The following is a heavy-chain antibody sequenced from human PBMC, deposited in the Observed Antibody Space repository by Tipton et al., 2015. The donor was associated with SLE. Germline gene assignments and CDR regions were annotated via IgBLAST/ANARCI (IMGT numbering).Heavy chain of an antibody. CDR1: GGSIGPYY. V-gene: IGHV4-34*01. D-gene: IGHD2-15*01. CDR3: ARHFGWSFDV. Sequence: TLSLTCTVSGGSIGPYYWHWIRQPPGKGLEWIGEIHHIGGTKYSPSLKSRVTISIDTSKNQFSLKLISVTAADTAVYYCARHFGWSFDVWGQGTMVTVSS. CDR2: IHHIGGT. J-gene: IGHJ3*01.